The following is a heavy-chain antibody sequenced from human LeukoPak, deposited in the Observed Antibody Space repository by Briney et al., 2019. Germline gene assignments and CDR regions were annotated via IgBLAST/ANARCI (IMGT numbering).Heavy chain of an antibody. CDR3: ARDPPSSYYDSSGYLDY. CDR1: GGTFSSYA. D-gene: IGHD3-22*01. J-gene: IGHJ4*02. CDR2: IIPIFGTA. V-gene: IGHV1-69*13. Sequence: SVKVSCKDSGGTFSSYAISWVRQAPGQGLEWMGGIIPIFGTANYAQKFQGRVTITADESTSTAYMELSSLRSEDTAVYYCARDPPSSYYDSSGYLDYWGQGTPVTVSS.